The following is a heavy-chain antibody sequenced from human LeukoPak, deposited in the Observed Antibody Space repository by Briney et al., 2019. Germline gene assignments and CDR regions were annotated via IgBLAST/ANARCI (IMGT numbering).Heavy chain of an antibody. CDR1: GFTFSDYY. D-gene: IGHD3-22*01. CDR3: ARGPYYYDSSGYYYRGAFDY. J-gene: IGHJ4*02. CDR2: ISRSGSTI. Sequence: GGSLRLSCEASGFTFSDYYMSWIRQAPGKGLEWVSYISRSGSTIYYADSVKGRFTISRDNAKNSLYLQMNSLRAEDTAVYYCARGPYYYDSSGYYYRGAFDYWGQGTLVTVSS. V-gene: IGHV3-11*01.